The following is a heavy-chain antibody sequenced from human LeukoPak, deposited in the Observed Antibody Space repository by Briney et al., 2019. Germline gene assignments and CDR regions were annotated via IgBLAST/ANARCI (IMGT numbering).Heavy chain of an antibody. CDR2: ISGSGVST. CDR1: GFTFSSFA. CDR3: ARRGGRVTTRYFDY. Sequence: GGSLRLSCAASGFTFSSFAMSWVRQAPGKGLEWASGISGSGVSTYYADSVKGRFTISRDSSKNTLYLQMNSLRAEDTAVYYCARRGGRVTTRYFDYWGQGTLVTVSS. D-gene: IGHD4-17*01. V-gene: IGHV3-23*01. J-gene: IGHJ4*02.